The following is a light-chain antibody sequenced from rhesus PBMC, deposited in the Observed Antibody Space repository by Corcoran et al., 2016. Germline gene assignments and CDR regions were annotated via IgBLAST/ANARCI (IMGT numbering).Light chain of an antibody. CDR3: QQRNSYPPT. CDR1: PGISNY. V-gene: IGKV1S16*01. CDR2: YAS. J-gene: IGKJ1*01. Sequence: DIQMTQSPPSLSASVGDTVTITRRACPGISNYLAWYQQKPGTAPKPLIYYASNLESGAPSRLSGSGYGKDFTLTLSSLQPEYFSIYYCQQRNSYPPTFGQGTKVEIK.